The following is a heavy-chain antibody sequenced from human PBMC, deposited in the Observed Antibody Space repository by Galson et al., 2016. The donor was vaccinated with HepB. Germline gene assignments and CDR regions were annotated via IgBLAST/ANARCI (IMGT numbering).Heavy chain of an antibody. V-gene: IGHV3-30*18. Sequence: SLRLSCAASGFTFSSYGMHWVRQAPGKGLEWVAVISYDGSKKYYADSVKGRFTISRDTSKNTLYLQMSSLRAEDTAVYYCAKDELVEGDYYYYGVDVWGQGTTVTVSS. CDR1: GFTFSSYG. CDR2: ISYDGSKK. D-gene: IGHD1-26*01. CDR3: AKDELVEGDYYYYGVDV. J-gene: IGHJ6*02.